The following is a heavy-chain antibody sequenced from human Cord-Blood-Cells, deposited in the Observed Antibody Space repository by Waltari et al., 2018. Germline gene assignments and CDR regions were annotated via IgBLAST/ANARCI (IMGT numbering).Heavy chain of an antibody. D-gene: IGHD6-19*01. J-gene: IGHJ4*02. V-gene: IGHV3-13*01. CDR2: IGTAGDT. CDR1: GFTFSSYD. Sequence: EVQLVESGGGLVQPGGSLRLSCAAPGFTFSSYDMHWVRQATGKGLEWVSAIGTAGDTYYPGSVKGRFTISRENAKNSLYLQMNSLRAGDTAVYYCARRLLYSSGLDYWGQGTLVTVSS. CDR3: ARRLLYSSGLDY.